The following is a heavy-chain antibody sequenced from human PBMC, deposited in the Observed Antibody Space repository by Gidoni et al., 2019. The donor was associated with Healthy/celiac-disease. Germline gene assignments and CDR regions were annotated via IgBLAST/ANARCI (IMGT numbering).Heavy chain of an antibody. CDR3: AKGIYDSSGYYYVGDAFDI. J-gene: IGHJ3*02. V-gene: IGHV3-23*01. Sequence: TISRDNSKNTLYLQMNSLRAEDTAVYYCAKGIYDSSGYYYVGDAFDIWGQGTMVTVSS. D-gene: IGHD3-22*01.